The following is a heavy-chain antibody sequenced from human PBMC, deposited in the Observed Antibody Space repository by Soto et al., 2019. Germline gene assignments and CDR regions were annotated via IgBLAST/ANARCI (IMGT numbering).Heavy chain of an antibody. CDR2: SSSDSGTI. CDR3: ASDWFYMDV. Sequence: GGSLRLSCAASGFTFSNYPMNWVRRAPGKGLEWISYSSSDSGTIYYADSVKGRFSISRDNAKNSLFLQMNSLRVEDTAVYYCASDWFYMDVWGKGTSVTVSS. V-gene: IGHV3-48*01. D-gene: IGHD3-9*01. J-gene: IGHJ6*03. CDR1: GFTFSNYP.